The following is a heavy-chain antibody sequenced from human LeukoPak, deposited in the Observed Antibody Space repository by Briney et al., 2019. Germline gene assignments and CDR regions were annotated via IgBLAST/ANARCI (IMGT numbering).Heavy chain of an antibody. CDR1: GFTFSNYA. J-gene: IGHJ4*02. V-gene: IGHV3-23*01. D-gene: IGHD3-10*01. Sequence: GGSLRLSCAASGFTFSNYAMSWVRQAPGKGLEWVSAISGSGGSTYYVDSVKGRFTISRDNSKNTLYLQMNSLRAEDTAVYYCAKDSRYYGSGSSDDYWGQGTLVTVSS. CDR2: ISGSGGST. CDR3: AKDSRYYGSGSSDDY.